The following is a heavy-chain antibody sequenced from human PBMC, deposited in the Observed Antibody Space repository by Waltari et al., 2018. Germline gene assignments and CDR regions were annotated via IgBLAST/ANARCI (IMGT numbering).Heavy chain of an antibody. D-gene: IGHD3-22*01. CDR3: ARSHYYDRRANYPSLGAFDS. CDR2: IIPLLVST. CDR1: GDTFRRYA. J-gene: IGHJ4*02. Sequence: QVQLVQSGAEVKKPGSSVKVSCKVSGDTFRRYAISWVRQAPGQGLEWMGGIIPLLVSTNKAQKFQGRATSAADESTSTAYVELSSLKSEDTAVYFCARSHYYDRRANYPSLGAFDSWGQGTLVTVSS. V-gene: IGHV1-69*12.